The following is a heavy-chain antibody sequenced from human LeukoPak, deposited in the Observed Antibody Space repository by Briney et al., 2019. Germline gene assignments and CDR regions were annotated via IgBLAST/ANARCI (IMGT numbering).Heavy chain of an antibody. V-gene: IGHV4-4*02. D-gene: IGHD1-20*01. J-gene: IGHJ4*02. CDR2: IYHSGST. CDR1: GGSISSSNW. Sequence: SETLSLTCAVSGGSISSSNWWSWVRQPPGKGLEWIGEIYHSGSTNYNPSLKSRVTMSVDMSKNQFSLKLSSVTAADTAVYYCASLRGDNWNYYDYWGQGILVTVSS. CDR3: ASLRGDNWNYYDY.